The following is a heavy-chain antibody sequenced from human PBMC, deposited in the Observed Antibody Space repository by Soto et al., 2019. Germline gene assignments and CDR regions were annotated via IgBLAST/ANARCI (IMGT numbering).Heavy chain of an antibody. CDR2: IDWDDDK. CDR1: GFSFSTSGMC. D-gene: IGHD3-22*01. V-gene: IGHV2-70*01. CDR3: ALNFYDTGNHYARIDY. Sequence: SGPTLVNPTQTLTLTCTFSGFSFSTSGMCVSWIRQPPGKALEWLALIDWDDDKFYVTSLKTRLTISRDTSKNQVVLTMTNMDPLDTATYYCALNFYDTGNHYARIDYWGPGTLVTVSS. J-gene: IGHJ4*02.